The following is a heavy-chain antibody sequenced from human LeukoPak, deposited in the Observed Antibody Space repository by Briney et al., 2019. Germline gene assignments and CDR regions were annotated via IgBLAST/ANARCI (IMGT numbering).Heavy chain of an antibody. CDR1: GFTFSSNW. Sequence: GGSLRLSCAASGFTFSSNWMSWVRQAQGKGLEWVANIRQDGSDKYYMDSVKGRFTISRDNAKNSLSLQMNSLRAEDTAVYYCARDRDCGDGGCYPHFDYWGQGVQVTVSS. V-gene: IGHV3-7*01. D-gene: IGHD2-15*01. CDR2: IRQDGSDK. CDR3: ARDRDCGDGGCYPHFDY. J-gene: IGHJ4*02.